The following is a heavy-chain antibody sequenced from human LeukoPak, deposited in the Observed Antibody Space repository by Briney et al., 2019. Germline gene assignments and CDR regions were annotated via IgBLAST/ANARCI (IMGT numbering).Heavy chain of an antibody. V-gene: IGHV3-30*01. D-gene: IGHD4-23*01. CDR1: GFTFSSYA. CDR3: ARDYGGNSFSYYYYYYMDV. CDR2: ISYDGSNK. J-gene: IGHJ6*03. Sequence: GGSLRLSCAASGFTFSSYAMHWVRQAPGKGLEWVAVISYDGSNKYYADSVKGRFTISRDNSKNTLYLQMNSLRAEDTAVYYCARDYGGNSFSYYYYYYMDVWGKGTTVTVSS.